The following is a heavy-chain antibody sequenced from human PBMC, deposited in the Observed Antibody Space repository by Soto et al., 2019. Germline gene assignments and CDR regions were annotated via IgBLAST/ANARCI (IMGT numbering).Heavy chain of an antibody. D-gene: IGHD1-26*01. V-gene: IGHV3-74*01. CDR2: INSDGSTT. CDR3: ARDRSYTTDY. J-gene: IGHJ4*02. Sequence: LRLSCAASGFTFSNSWMHWVRQAPWKGLVWVSYINSDGSTTTYADSVKGRFTISRDNAKNTVYLQITSLTAEDTAVYYCARDRSYTTDYWGQGTLVTVSS. CDR1: GFTFSNSW.